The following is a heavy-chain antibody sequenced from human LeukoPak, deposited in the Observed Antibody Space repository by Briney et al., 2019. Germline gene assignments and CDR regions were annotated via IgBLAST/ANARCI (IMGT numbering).Heavy chain of an antibody. CDR1: GGSISSSSYY. CDR3: RPNLGSFYYMDV. V-gene: IGHV4-39*07. Sequence: SETLSLTCTVSGGSISSSSYYWGWIRQPPGKGLEWIGSIYYSGSTYYNPSLKSRVTMSVDTSKNQFSMKLSSVTAADTAVYCARPNLGSFYYMDVWGKGTTVTVSS. J-gene: IGHJ6*03. CDR2: IYYSGST.